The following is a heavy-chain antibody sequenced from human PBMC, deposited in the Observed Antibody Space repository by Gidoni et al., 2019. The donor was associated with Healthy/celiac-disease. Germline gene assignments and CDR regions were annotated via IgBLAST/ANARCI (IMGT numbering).Heavy chain of an antibody. D-gene: IGHD2-2*01. CDR2: ISYDGSNK. Sequence: GFTFSSYAMHWVRQAPGKGLEWVAVISYDGSNKYYADSVKGRFTISRDNSKNTLYLQMNSLRAEDTAVYYCARYWVVPAARPPRFYMDVWGKGTTVTVSS. CDR3: ARYWVVPAARPPRFYMDV. J-gene: IGHJ6*03. V-gene: IGHV3-30-3*01. CDR1: GFTFSSYA.